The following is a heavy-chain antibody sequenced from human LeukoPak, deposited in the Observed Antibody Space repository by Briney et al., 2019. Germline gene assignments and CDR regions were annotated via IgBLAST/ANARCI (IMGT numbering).Heavy chain of an antibody. CDR2: IYSGGST. Sequence: TGGSLRLSCAASGFTVSSNYTSWVRQAPGKGLEWVSVIYSGGSTYYGDSVKGRFTISRDNSKNTVYLQMNSLRAEDTAVYYCVCGYAGTYHTGANWGQGTLVTVSS. CDR3: VCGYAGTYHTGAN. J-gene: IGHJ4*02. D-gene: IGHD1-26*01. CDR1: GFTVSSNY. V-gene: IGHV3-53*01.